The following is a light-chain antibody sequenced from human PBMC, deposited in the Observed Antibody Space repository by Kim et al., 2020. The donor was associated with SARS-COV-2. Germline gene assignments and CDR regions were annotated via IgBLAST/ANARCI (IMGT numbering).Light chain of an antibody. Sequence: AIQLTQSPSSLSASVGDRVTITCRASQGISTDLAWSQQKPGRAPKVLIYGASNLESGVPSRFSGSGSGTDFTLTINSLQPEDFTTYYCHQFNRYPLTFGGGTKVDIK. V-gene: IGKV1-13*02. J-gene: IGKJ4*01. CDR3: HQFNRYPLT. CDR2: GAS. CDR1: QGISTD.